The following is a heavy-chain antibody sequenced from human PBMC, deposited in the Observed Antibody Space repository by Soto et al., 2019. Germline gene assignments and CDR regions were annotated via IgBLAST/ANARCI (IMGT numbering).Heavy chain of an antibody. CDR2: IYYSGST. D-gene: IGHD2-2*01. J-gene: IGHJ4*02. CDR3: AREAPATALGFDY. Sequence: SETLSLTCTVTGGSISSYYWSWIRQSPGKGLEWIGYIYYSGSTNYNPSLKSRVTISVDTSKNQFSLKLSSVTAADTAVYYCAREAPATALGFDYWGQGTLVTVSS. V-gene: IGHV4-59*01. CDR1: GGSISSYY.